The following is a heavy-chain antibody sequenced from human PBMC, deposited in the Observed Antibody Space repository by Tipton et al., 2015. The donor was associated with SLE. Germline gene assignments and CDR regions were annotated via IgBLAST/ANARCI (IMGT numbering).Heavy chain of an antibody. J-gene: IGHJ4*02. D-gene: IGHD2-21*01. Sequence: QSGPEVKKPGSSVKVSCKASGGTFSSYAISWVRQAPGQGLEWMGGIIPIFGTANYAQKFQGRVTITADESTSTAYMELSSLRSEDTAVYYCAKSEWGGAGATFEYWGQGTLVTVSS. CDR3: AKSEWGGAGATFEY. CDR1: GGTFSSYA. CDR2: IIPIFGTA. V-gene: IGHV1-69*01.